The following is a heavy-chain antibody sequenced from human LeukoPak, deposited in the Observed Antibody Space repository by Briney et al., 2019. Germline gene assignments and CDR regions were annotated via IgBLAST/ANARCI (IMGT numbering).Heavy chain of an antibody. D-gene: IGHD3-10*01. CDR3: ARVTFGSRWVRGVIGYGMDV. CDR1: ELTFSSYS. J-gene: IGHJ6*02. V-gene: IGHV3-21*01. CDR2: ISSSSSYI. Sequence: GGSLRLSCAASELTFSSYSMNWVRQAPGKGLEWVSSISSSSSYIYYADSVKGRFTISRDNAKNSLYLQMNSLRAEDTAVYYCARVTFGSRWVRGVIGYGMDVWGQGTTVTVSS.